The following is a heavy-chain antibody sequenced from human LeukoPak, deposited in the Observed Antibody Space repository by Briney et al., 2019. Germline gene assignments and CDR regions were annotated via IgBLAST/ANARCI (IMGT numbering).Heavy chain of an antibody. V-gene: IGHV1-18*01. CDR2: ISAYNGDT. J-gene: IGHJ4*02. Sequence: ASVKASCKASGYTFGSYGISWVRQAPGQGLEWVGWISAYNGDTRYAQHLQGRVTLTTDTSTGTAYMELRSLTSDDTALYYCARDTALIITPGGPDFWGRGTLITVSS. D-gene: IGHD2-8*02. CDR3: ARDTALIITPGGPDF. CDR1: GYTFGSYG.